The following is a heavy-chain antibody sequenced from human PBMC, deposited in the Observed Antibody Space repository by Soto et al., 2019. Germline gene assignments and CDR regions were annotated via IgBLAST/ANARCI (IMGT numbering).Heavy chain of an antibody. Sequence: GGSLRLSCAASGFTFSSYAMSWVRQAPGKGLEWVSAISGSGGSTYYADSVKGRFTISRDNSKNTLYLQMNSLRAEDTAVYYCAKDRDVLRFLERGRYYGMDVWGQGTTVTVSS. J-gene: IGHJ6*02. D-gene: IGHD3-3*01. CDR1: GFTFSSYA. V-gene: IGHV3-23*01. CDR2: ISGSGGST. CDR3: AKDRDVLRFLERGRYYGMDV.